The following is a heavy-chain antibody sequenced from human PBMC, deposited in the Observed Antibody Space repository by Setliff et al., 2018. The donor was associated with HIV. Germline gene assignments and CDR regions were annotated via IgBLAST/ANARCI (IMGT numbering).Heavy chain of an antibody. Sequence: SLRLSCAASGFTFEDYGMSWVRQVPGKGLEWVSGISWSGGGTGYADSVKGRFTISRDNDNNSLYLQMSGLSAEDTAVYYCARGPTTVTNYYYYYMDVWGKGTTVTVSS. V-gene: IGHV3-20*04. D-gene: IGHD4-17*01. J-gene: IGHJ6*03. CDR3: ARGPTTVTNYYYYYMDV. CDR2: ISWSGGGT. CDR1: GFTFEDYG.